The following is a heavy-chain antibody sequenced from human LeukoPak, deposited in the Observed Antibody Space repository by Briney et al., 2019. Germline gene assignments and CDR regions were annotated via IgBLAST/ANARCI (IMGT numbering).Heavy chain of an antibody. Sequence: TLKPSCKASGYTSSSYGTSSVRQTPGQRLEWMGWINPNSGGTNYAQKLQGRVTMTRDTSISTAYMELSRLRSDDTAVYYCARAGDILTGYYIDYWGQGTLVTVSS. D-gene: IGHD3-9*01. J-gene: IGHJ4*02. CDR1: GYTSSSYG. V-gene: IGHV1-2*02. CDR3: ARAGDILTGYYIDY. CDR2: INPNSGGT.